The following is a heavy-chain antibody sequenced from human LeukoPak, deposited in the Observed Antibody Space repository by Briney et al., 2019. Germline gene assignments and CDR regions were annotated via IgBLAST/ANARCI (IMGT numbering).Heavy chain of an antibody. CDR2: ISAYNGNT. CDR3: ARLPLYYYDSSGHSMGYFDY. J-gene: IGHJ4*02. D-gene: IGHD3-22*01. CDR1: GYTFTSYG. V-gene: IGHV1-18*01. Sequence: ASVKVSCKASGYTFTSYGISWVRQAPGQGLEWMGWISAYNGNTNYAQELQGRVTMTTDTSTSTAYMELRSLRSDDTAVYYCARLPLYYYDSSGHSMGYFDYWGQGTLVTVSS.